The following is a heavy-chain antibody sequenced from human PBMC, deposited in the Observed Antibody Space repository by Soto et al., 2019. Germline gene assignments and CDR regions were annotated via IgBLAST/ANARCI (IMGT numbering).Heavy chain of an antibody. Sequence: QVQLVESGGGVVQPGRSLRLSCAASGFTFSSYGMHWVRQAPGKGLEWVAVISYDGRNKYYADSVKGRFTISRDNSKNTLYLQMNSLRAEDTAVYYCALLYYYDSSGYYYDAFDIWGQGTMVTVSS. D-gene: IGHD3-22*01. CDR3: ALLYYYDSSGYYYDAFDI. CDR2: ISYDGRNK. CDR1: GFTFSSYG. J-gene: IGHJ3*02. V-gene: IGHV3-30*03.